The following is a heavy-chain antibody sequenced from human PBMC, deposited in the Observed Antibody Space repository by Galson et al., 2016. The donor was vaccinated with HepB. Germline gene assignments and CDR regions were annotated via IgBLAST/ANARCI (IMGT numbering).Heavy chain of an antibody. V-gene: IGHV3-74*01. Sequence: SLRLSCAGSGFTFSSYWMHWVRQVPGKGLVWVSRITSDGSSISYADPVRGRFAISRDNAKNTLYLQMNSLRAEDTAVYYCARGGLGIYYYGMDVWGQGTTVTVSS. CDR1: GFTFSSYW. CDR2: ITSDGSSI. J-gene: IGHJ6*02. CDR3: ARGGLGIYYYGMDV. D-gene: IGHD7-27*01.